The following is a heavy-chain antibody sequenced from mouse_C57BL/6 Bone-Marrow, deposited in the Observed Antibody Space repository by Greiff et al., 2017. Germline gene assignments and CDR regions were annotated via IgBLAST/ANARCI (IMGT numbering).Heavy chain of an antibody. Sequence: EVQLQQSGPELVKPGASVKMSCKASGYTFTDYNMHWVKQSHGKSLEWIGYINPNNGGTSYNQKFKGKATLTVNKSSSTAYMELRSLTSEDSAVYYCARAYYYYWYFDVWGTGTTGTVSS. CDR1: GYTFTDYN. D-gene: IGHD1-1*01. V-gene: IGHV1-22*01. J-gene: IGHJ1*03. CDR3: ARAYYYYWYFDV. CDR2: INPNNGGT.